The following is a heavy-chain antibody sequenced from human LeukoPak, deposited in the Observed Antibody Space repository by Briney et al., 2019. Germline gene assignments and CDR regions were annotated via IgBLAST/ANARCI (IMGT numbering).Heavy chain of an antibody. CDR1: GFTVSGNY. CDR2: ICSGGST. V-gene: IGHV3-53*01. Sequence: PGGSLRLSCAASGFTVSGNYMSWVRQAPGKGLEWVSVICSGGSTYYADSVKGRFTISRDNAKNSLYLQMNSLRAEDTAVYYCTRVGVYDSSGLDYWGQGTLVTVSS. CDR3: TRVGVYDSSGLDY. J-gene: IGHJ4*02. D-gene: IGHD3-22*01.